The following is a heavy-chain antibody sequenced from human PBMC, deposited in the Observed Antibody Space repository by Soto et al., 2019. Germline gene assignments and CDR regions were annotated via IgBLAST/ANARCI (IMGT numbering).Heavy chain of an antibody. Sequence: NPSETLSLTCTVSGGSISSGGYYWSWIRQHPGKGLEWIGYIYYSGSTYYNPSLKSRVTISVDTSKNQFSLKLSSVTAADTAVYYCARDFCSSTSCYTNWFDPWGQGTLVTVSS. D-gene: IGHD2-2*02. CDR1: GGSISSGGYY. V-gene: IGHV4-31*03. CDR2: IYYSGST. CDR3: ARDFCSSTSCYTNWFDP. J-gene: IGHJ5*02.